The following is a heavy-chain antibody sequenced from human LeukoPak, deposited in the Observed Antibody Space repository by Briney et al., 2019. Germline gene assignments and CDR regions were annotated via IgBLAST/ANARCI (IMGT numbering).Heavy chain of an antibody. CDR1: GFTFNTYA. D-gene: IGHD5-18*01. J-gene: IGHJ4*02. Sequence: PGGSLRLSCAASGFTFNTYAMTWVRHAPGKGLEWVSAISGSGGSTYYAHSVKGQFTISRDNSKNTLYLQMIRLRGEDTAVYYCAKGGDRQWILDYWGQGTLVTVS. V-gene: IGHV3-23*01. CDR3: AKGGDRQWILDY. CDR2: ISGSGGST.